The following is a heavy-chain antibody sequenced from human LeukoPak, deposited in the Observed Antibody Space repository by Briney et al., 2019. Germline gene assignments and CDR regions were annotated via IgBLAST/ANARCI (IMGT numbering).Heavy chain of an antibody. D-gene: IGHD2-15*01. J-gene: IGHJ2*01. CDR2: MYYSGST. CDR1: GGSISSYY. V-gene: IGHV4-59*01. CDR3: ARMDEGSYWYFDL. Sequence: SETLSLTCTVSGGSISSYYWSWIRQPPGKGLEWIGYMYYSGSTNYNPSLKSRVTISVDTSKNQFSLKLSSVTAADTAVYYCARMDEGSYWYFDLWGRGTLATVSS.